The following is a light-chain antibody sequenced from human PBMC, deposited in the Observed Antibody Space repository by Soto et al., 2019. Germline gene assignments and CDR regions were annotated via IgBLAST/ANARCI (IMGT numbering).Light chain of an antibody. V-gene: IGKV3-20*01. J-gene: IGKJ1*01. CDR1: QSVSSTD. CDR2: GAS. CDR3: QQYDSSPVWT. Sequence: EIVLTQSPGTLSLSPGERATLSCRASQSVSSTDLAWYQQRPGQAPRLLMYGASSRATGIPDRFSGSGSGTDFTLTISRLEAEDSGVYFCQQYDSSPVWTFGQGTKVEIK.